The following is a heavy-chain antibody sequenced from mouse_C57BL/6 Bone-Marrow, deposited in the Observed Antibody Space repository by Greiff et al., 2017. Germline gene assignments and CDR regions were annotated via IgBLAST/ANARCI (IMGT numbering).Heavy chain of an antibody. V-gene: IGHV1-4*01. CDR1: GYTFTSYS. CDR2: INPSSGYT. Sequence: QVQLQQPGAELARPGASVKMSCKASGYTFTSYSMHWVKQRPGQGLEWIGYINPSSGYTKYNQKFKDKATLTADKSSSTAYMQLSSLTSEDSAVYYCSRSWDWDYFDYWGQGTTLTVSS. J-gene: IGHJ2*01. D-gene: IGHD4-1*01. CDR3: SRSWDWDYFDY.